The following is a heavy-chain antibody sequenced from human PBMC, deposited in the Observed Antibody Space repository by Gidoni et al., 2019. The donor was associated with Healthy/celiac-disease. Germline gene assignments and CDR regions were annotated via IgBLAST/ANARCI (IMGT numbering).Heavy chain of an antibody. Sequence: QVQLVESGGGVVQPGRSLRLSCAASGFTFSSYGMHWVRQVPGKGLGWWAVIWYDGSNKYYADSVKGRFTITRDNSKNTLYLQMNSLRAEDTAVYYCARGGIAVAGIDYWGQGTLVTVSS. CDR3: ARGGIAVAGIDY. V-gene: IGHV3-33*01. CDR2: IWYDGSNK. J-gene: IGHJ4*02. CDR1: GFTFSSYG. D-gene: IGHD6-19*01.